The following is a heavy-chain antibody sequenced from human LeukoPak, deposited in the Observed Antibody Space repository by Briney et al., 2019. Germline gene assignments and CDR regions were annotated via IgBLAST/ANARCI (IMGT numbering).Heavy chain of an antibody. CDR2: FDPEDGEA. V-gene: IGHV1-24*01. D-gene: IGHD3-22*01. CDR3: ARSPYYYDSSGYYLYYYYYMDV. CDR1: GYTLTELS. J-gene: IGHJ6*03. Sequence: ASVKVSCKVSGYTLTELSMHWVRQAPGKGLEWMGGFDPEDGEAIYAQKFQGRVTMTEDTSADTAYMELSSLRSEDTAVYYCARSPYYYDSSGYYLYYYYYMDVWGKGTTVTVSS.